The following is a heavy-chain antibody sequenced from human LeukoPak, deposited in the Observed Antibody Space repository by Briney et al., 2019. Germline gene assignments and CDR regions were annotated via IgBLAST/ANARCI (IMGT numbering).Heavy chain of an antibody. CDR1: GFTFSSCE. D-gene: IGHD3-10*01. J-gene: IGHJ6*04. CDR3: AKDWVTMVRTSYYYYGMDV. Sequence: PGGSLRLSGAASGFTFSSCEMNWVRQAPGKGLEWVSYISSSGSTIYYADSVKGRFTISRDNAKNSQYLQMNSLRAQDTAVYYCAKDWVTMVRTSYYYYGMDVWGKGTTVTVSS. CDR2: ISSSGSTI. V-gene: IGHV3-48*03.